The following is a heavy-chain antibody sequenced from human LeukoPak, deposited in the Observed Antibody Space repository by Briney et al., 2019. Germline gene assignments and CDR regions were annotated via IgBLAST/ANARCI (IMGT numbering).Heavy chain of an antibody. Sequence: PSQTLSLTCTVSGGSISSGSYYWSWIRQPAGKGLEWIGRIYTSGSTNYNPSLKSRVTISVDTSKNQFSLKLNSVTAAGTAVYYCARDQKGPFDYWGQGTLVTVSS. V-gene: IGHV4-61*02. J-gene: IGHJ4*02. CDR1: GGSISSGSYY. CDR3: ARDQKGPFDY. CDR2: IYTSGST.